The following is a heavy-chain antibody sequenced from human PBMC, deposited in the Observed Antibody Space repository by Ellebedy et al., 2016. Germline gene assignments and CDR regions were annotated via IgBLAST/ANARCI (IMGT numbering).Heavy chain of an antibody. J-gene: IGHJ4*02. CDR3: ARARGTIFGVATGLDY. V-gene: IGHV4-34*01. D-gene: IGHD3-3*01. CDR2: ITHSGST. Sequence: SETLSLTXAVYGGSFSDYYWSWIRQPPGKGLEWIGEITHSGSTNYNPSLKSRVTISVDTSKNQFSLILNSVTAADTAVYYCARARGTIFGVATGLDYWGQGTLVTVSS. CDR1: GGSFSDYY.